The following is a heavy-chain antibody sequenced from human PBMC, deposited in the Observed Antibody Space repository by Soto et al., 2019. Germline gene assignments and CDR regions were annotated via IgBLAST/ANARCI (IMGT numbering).Heavy chain of an antibody. D-gene: IGHD3-3*01. V-gene: IGHV3-9*01. Sequence: DVQLVESGGGLVQPGRCLRLSCAASGLTFDDYAMHWVRQVPGKGLEWVSCISWNSGRIGYAESVKGRFTISRDNAKNSLYLQMNSLRAEDTALYYCAKGAITIFGVVSAHFDYWGQGTLVTVSS. CDR1: GLTFDDYA. CDR3: AKGAITIFGVVSAHFDY. J-gene: IGHJ4*02. CDR2: ISWNSGRI.